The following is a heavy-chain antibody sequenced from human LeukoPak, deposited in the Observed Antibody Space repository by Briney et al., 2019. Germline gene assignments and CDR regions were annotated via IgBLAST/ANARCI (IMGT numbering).Heavy chain of an antibody. V-gene: IGHV3-23*01. CDR1: GFTFSSYA. Sequence: GGSLRLSCAASGFTFSSYAMSWVRQAPGKGLEWVSAISGSGGSTHYADSVKGRFTISRDNSKNTLYLQMNSLRAEDTAVYYCAKDLKRAMVSHGMDVWGQGTTVTVSS. CDR2: ISGSGGST. D-gene: IGHD5-18*01. CDR3: AKDLKRAMVSHGMDV. J-gene: IGHJ6*02.